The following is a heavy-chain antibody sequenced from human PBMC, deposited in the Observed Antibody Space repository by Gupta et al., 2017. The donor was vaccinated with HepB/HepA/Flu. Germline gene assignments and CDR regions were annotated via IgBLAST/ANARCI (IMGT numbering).Heavy chain of an antibody. D-gene: IGHD1-14*01. V-gene: IGHV4-39*01. CDR3: ARHIKGRLGFDM. J-gene: IGHJ3*02. CDR2: KYYEGTS. CDR1: GDSNSTSNYF. Sequence: QLHLQESGPGLGKPSETLSLPCRVSGDSNSTSNYFWGWVRQPPGKGLEWIAIKYYEGTSYYNPSLQSRVTIYLDTSKNQVSLNFDSVTAADTAVYYCARHIKGRLGFDMWGRGTVVTVSS.